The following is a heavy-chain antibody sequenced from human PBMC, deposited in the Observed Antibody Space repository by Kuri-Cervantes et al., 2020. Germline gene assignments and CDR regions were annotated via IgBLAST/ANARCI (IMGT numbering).Heavy chain of an antibody. CDR3: ARGYCSGGSCYSAD. Sequence: GESLKISCAASGFTFSSYSMIWVRQAPGKGLEWVSSISSSSSYIYYADSVKGRFTISRDNAKNSLYLQMNSLRAEDTAVYYCARGYCSGGSCYSADWGQGTLVTVSS. V-gene: IGHV3-21*01. CDR1: GFTFSSYS. D-gene: IGHD2-15*01. J-gene: IGHJ4*02. CDR2: ISSSSSYI.